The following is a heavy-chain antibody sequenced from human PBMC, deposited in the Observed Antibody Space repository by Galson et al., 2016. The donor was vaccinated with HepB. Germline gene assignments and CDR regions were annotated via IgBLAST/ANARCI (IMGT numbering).Heavy chain of an antibody. Sequence: LRLSCAASGFTFRSYSMNWVRQAPGKGLEWVSSISSSSTYIYQADSVKGRFTTSRDNAKNSLYLQMNSLRAEDTAVYYCARDLRGYSGYDFWGQGTLVTVSA. J-gene: IGHJ4*02. CDR2: ISSSSTYI. D-gene: IGHD5-12*01. V-gene: IGHV3-21*01. CDR1: GFTFRSYS. CDR3: ARDLRGYSGYDF.